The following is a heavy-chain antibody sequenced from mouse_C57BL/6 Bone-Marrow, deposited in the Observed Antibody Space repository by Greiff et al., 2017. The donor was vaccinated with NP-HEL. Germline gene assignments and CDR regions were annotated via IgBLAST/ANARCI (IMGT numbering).Heavy chain of an antibody. Sequence: VKLVESGPGLVAPSQSLSITCTVSGFSLTSYAISWVRQPPGKGLEWLGVIWTGGGTNYNSALKSKLSISKDNAKSQVFLKMNSLQTDDTARYYYARRGGYDLTDAMDYWGQGTSVTVSS. CDR3: ARRGGYDLTDAMDY. CDR1: GFSLTSYA. CDR2: IWTGGGT. V-gene: IGHV2-9-1*01. J-gene: IGHJ4*01. D-gene: IGHD2-2*01.